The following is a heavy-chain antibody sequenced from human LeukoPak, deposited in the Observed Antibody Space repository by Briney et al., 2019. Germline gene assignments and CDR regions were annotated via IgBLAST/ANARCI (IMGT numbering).Heavy chain of an antibody. D-gene: IGHD6-13*01. Sequence: SETLSLTCTVSGGSISSYYWNWIRQPPGKGLEWIGYIYYSGSTNYNPSLKSRVTISVDTSKNQFSLKLSSVTAADTAVYYCAGGYGSSWYYFDYWGQGTLVTVSS. CDR3: AGGYGSSWYYFDY. CDR2: IYYSGST. V-gene: IGHV4-59*01. J-gene: IGHJ4*02. CDR1: GGSISSYY.